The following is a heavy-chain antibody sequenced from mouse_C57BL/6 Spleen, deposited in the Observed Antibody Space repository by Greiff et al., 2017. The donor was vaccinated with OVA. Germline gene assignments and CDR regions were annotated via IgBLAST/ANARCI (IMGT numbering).Heavy chain of an antibody. V-gene: IGHV1-52*01. CDR2: IDPSDSET. CDR3: ARQAHYAMDY. D-gene: IGHD3-2*02. Sequence: QVQLQQPGAELVRPGSSVKLSCKASGYTFTSYWVHWVKQRPIQGLEWIGNIDPSDSETHYNQKFKDKATLTVDKSSSTAYMQLSSLTSEDSAVYYCARQAHYAMDYWGQGTSVTVSS. CDR1: GYTFTSYW. J-gene: IGHJ4*01.